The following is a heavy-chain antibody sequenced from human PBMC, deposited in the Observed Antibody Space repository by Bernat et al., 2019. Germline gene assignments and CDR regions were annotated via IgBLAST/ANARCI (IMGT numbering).Heavy chain of an antibody. J-gene: IGHJ6*02. CDR2: ISYDGSNK. D-gene: IGHD1-26*01. V-gene: IGHV3-30-3*01. Sequence: QVQLVESGGGVVQPGRSLRLSCAASGFTFSSYAMHWVRQAPGKGLEWVAVISYDGSNKYYADSVKGRFTISRDNSKNTLYLQMNSLRAEDTAVYYCARDRGSYLHFYYYYGMDVWGQGTTVTVSS. CDR1: GFTFSSYA. CDR3: ARDRGSYLHFYYYYGMDV.